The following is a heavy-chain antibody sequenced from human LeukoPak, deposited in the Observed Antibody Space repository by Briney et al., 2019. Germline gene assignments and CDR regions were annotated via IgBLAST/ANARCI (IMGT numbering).Heavy chain of an antibody. CDR3: ARDHRAAAGKGPFDY. CDR2: MSFDGKHK. V-gene: IGHV3-30*03. D-gene: IGHD6-13*01. Sequence: PWGSLRLSCAASGFVFSSYGMHWVRQAPGKGLEWVADMSFDGKHKNYADSVKGRFIISRDNSKNTLYLQMNSLRAEDTAVYYCARDHRAAAGKGPFDYWGQGTLVTVSS. CDR1: GFVFSSYG. J-gene: IGHJ4*02.